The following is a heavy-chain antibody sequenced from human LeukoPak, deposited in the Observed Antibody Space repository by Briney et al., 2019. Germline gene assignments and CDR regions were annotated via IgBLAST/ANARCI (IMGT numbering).Heavy chain of an antibody. D-gene: IGHD2-2*01. CDR3: ARGLGTSSDY. J-gene: IGHJ4*02. Sequence: GGSLRLSCAASGFTVSSNYMTWVRQAPGKGLEWVSVIYKNAITYYADSVKGRFTISRDNSKNTLYLQMNSLRAEDTAVYYCARGLGTSSDYWGQGTLVTVSS. V-gene: IGHV3-66*01. CDR1: GFTVSSNY. CDR2: IYKNAIT.